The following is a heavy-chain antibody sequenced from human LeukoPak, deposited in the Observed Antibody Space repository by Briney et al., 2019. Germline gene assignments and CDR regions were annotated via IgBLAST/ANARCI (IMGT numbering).Heavy chain of an antibody. CDR1: GFTFSSYS. V-gene: IGHV3-48*02. Sequence: GGSLRLSCAASGFTFSSYSMNWVRQAPGKGLEWVSYISSSSTTIYFADSVKGRFTISRDNAKNSLYLQMNSLRDEDTAVYYCARGIVGALDAFDIWGQGTMVTVSS. CDR2: ISSSSTTI. J-gene: IGHJ3*02. D-gene: IGHD1-26*01. CDR3: ARGIVGALDAFDI.